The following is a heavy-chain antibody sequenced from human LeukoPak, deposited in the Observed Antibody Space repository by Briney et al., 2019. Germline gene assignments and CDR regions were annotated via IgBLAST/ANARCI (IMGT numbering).Heavy chain of an antibody. J-gene: IGHJ4*02. Sequence: GGSLRLSCVVSGFIFSSYGMHWVRQAPGKGLEWVAFIRYDGSTKHYADSVKGRFTISRDNAKNSLFLRMNSLRAEDTAVYYCAREMSGSGKSYWGQGNLVTVSS. CDR1: GFIFSSYG. CDR3: AREMSGSGKSY. CDR2: IRYDGSTK. D-gene: IGHD3-10*01. V-gene: IGHV3-30*02.